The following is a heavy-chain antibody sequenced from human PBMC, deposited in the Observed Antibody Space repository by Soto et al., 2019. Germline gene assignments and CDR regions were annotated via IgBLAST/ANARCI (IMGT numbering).Heavy chain of an antibody. CDR2: ISAYNGNT. D-gene: IGHD2-15*01. CDR3: ARLYCSGGSCYSDLDY. J-gene: IGHJ4*02. Sequence: ASVKVSCKASGYTFTSYGISWVRQAPGQGLEWMGWISAYNGNTNYAQKLQGRVTMTTDTSTSTAYMELRSLRSDDTAVYYCARLYCSGGSCYSDLDYWGQGTLVTVSS. V-gene: IGHV1-18*01. CDR1: GYTFTSYG.